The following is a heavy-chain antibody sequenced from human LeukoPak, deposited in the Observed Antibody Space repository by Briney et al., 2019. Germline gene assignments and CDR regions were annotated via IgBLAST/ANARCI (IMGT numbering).Heavy chain of an antibody. D-gene: IGHD2-2*01. J-gene: IGHJ4*02. CDR1: GYTFTSYY. CDR3: ARGRSLLGHCSDTSCPLFDY. Sequence: ASVKVSCKASGYTFTSYYMHWVRQAPGQGPEWMGIINPSGGSTSYAQKFQGRVTMTRDTSTSTVYMELNSLRSEDTAVYYCARGRSLLGHCSDTSCPLFDYWGQGTLVTVSS. CDR2: INPSGGST. V-gene: IGHV1-46*01.